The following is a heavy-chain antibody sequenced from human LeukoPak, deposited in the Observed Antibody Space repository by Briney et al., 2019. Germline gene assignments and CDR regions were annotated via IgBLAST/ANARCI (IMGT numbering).Heavy chain of an antibody. CDR1: GFTFSSYG. CDR3: AKDRYLAAVQSRFYYYGMDV. Sequence: PGGSLRLSCAASGFTFSSYGMHWVRQAPGKGLEWVAVISYDGSNKYYADSVKGRFTISRDNSKNTLYLQMNSLRAEDTAVYYCAKDRYLAAVQSRFYYYGMDVWGQGTTVTVSS. D-gene: IGHD6-13*01. J-gene: IGHJ6*02. V-gene: IGHV3-30*18. CDR2: ISYDGSNK.